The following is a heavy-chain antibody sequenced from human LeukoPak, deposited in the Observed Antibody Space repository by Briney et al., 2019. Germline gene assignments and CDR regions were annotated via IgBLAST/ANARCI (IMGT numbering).Heavy chain of an antibody. D-gene: IGHD4-17*01. CDR2: ISSNGGST. V-gene: IGHV3-64D*09. J-gene: IGHJ4*02. CDR1: GFTFSYYA. CDR3: ARVDYGDYGFDY. Sequence: GGSLRLSCSASGFTFSYYAMHWVRQAPGKGLEYVSAISSNGGSTYYADSLKGRFTISRDNSKSTLYLQMSSLRGEDTAVYYCARVDYGDYGFDYWGQGTLVTVSS.